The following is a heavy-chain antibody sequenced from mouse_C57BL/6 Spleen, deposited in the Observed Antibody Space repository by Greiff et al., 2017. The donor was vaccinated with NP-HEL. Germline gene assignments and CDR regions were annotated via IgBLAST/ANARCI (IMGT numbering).Heavy chain of an antibody. CDR2: IDPETGGT. J-gene: IGHJ2*01. CDR1: GYTFTDYE. D-gene: IGHD1-1*01. Sequence: QVQLQQSGAELVRPGASVTLSCKASGYTFTDYEMHWVKQTPVHGLEWIGAIDPETGGTAYNQKFKGKAILTADKSSSTAYMELRSLTSEDSAVYYCTLYGSSPYYFDDWGQGTTLTVSS. CDR3: TLYGSSPYYFDD. V-gene: IGHV1-15*01.